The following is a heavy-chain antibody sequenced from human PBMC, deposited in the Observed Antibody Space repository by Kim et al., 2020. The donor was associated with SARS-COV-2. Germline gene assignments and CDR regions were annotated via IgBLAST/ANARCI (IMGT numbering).Heavy chain of an antibody. D-gene: IGHD5-12*01. J-gene: IGHJ4*02. CDR2: IIPIFGTA. Sequence: SVKVSCKASGGTFSSYAISWVRQAPGQGLEWMGGIIPIFGTANYAQKFQGRVTITADESTSTAYMELSSLRSEDTAVYYCASAVATIEESQMTFDYWGQGTLVTVSS. CDR1: GGTFSSYA. CDR3: ASAVATIEESQMTFDY. V-gene: IGHV1-69*13.